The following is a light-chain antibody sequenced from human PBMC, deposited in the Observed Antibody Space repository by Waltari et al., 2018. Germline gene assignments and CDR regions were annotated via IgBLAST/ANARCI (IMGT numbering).Light chain of an antibody. CDR3: QQYGSSVLYT. V-gene: IGKV3-20*01. J-gene: IGKJ2*01. CDR2: GAS. Sequence: EIVLTQSPGTLSLSPGERATLSCRASHSLTKTYLVWYQQKPGQSPSLLIHGASNRAAGIPDMFSGSGSGNAFTLTISRLEPDDSAVYYCQQYGSSVLYTFGQGTKLEIK. CDR1: HSLTKTY.